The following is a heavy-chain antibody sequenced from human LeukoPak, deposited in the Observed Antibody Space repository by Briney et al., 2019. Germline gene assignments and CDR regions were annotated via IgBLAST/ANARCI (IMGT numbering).Heavy chain of an antibody. D-gene: IGHD2-21*02. V-gene: IGHV4-61*02. CDR1: GGSISSGSYY. CDR3: SRVYWGGDCNQSDA. J-gene: IGHJ5*02. Sequence: SQNLSLTCTVSGGSISSGSYYWNWIRQPAGKGLEWIGRIYTSGSTNYNPSLKSRDTISVDTSKNQFSLKLSSVTAADTAVYYCSRVYWGGDCNQSDAWGQGSLLSVSS. CDR2: IYTSGST.